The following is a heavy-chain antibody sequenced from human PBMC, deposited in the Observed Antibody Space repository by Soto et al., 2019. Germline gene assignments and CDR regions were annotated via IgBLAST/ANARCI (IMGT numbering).Heavy chain of an antibody. CDR1: GFTFSSYG. J-gene: IGHJ4*02. D-gene: IGHD3-3*01. CDR2: ISYDGSNK. CDR3: AKGIFGVVIPSDYLDY. V-gene: IGHV3-30*18. Sequence: PGGSLRLSCAASGFTFSSYGMHWVRQAPGKGLEWVAVISYDGSNKYYADSVKGRFTISRDNSKNTLYLQMNSLRAEDTAVYYCAKGIFGVVIPSDYLDYWGQGTLVTVSS.